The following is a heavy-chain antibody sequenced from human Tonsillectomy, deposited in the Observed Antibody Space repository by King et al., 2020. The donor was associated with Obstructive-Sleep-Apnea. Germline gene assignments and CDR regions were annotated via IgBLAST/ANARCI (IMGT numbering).Heavy chain of an antibody. CDR3: ARVLGYCSSTSWGGVDY. D-gene: IGHD2-2*01. CDR2: MNPNSGNA. Sequence: VQLVESGAEVKRPGASVKVSCKASGYTFTSHDINWVRQTTGQGLEWMVWMNPNSGNAGFAQKFQGRVTMTSDTSISTAYMELSGLRSEETAVYYCARVLGYCSSTSWGGVDYWGQGTLVTVSS. J-gene: IGHJ4*02. CDR1: GYTFTSHD. V-gene: IGHV1-8*01.